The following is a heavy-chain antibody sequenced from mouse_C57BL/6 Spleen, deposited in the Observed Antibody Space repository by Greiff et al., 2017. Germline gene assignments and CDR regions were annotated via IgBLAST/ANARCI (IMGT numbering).Heavy chain of an antibody. D-gene: IGHD4-1*01. Sequence: EVKVEESGGGLVKPGGSLKLSCAASGFTFSDYGMHWVRQAPEKGLEWVAYISSGSSTIYYADTVKGRFTISRDNAKNTLFLQMTSLRSEDTAMYYCARGDKLGWFAYGGQGTLVTVSA. CDR1: GFTFSDYG. J-gene: IGHJ3*01. CDR3: ARGDKLGWFAY. V-gene: IGHV5-17*01. CDR2: ISSGSSTI.